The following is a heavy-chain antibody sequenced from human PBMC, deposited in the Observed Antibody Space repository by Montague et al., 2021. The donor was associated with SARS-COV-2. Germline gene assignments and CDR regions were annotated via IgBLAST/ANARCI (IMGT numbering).Heavy chain of an antibody. CDR2: TNDSGRT. CDR3: ARGYCSGSGCYYYYGMDV. Sequence: SETLSLTCAVYGGSFSGYYWSWIRQPPGRGLEWIGETNDSGRTNXNPSLKGRVTISVDTPKNQFSLRLSSVTAAETAVYYCARGYCSGSGCYYYYGMDVWGQGTTVTVSS. CDR1: GGSFSGYY. D-gene: IGHD2-15*01. J-gene: IGHJ6*02. V-gene: IGHV4-34*01.